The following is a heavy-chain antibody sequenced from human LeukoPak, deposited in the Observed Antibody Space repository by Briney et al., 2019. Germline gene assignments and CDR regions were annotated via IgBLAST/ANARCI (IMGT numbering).Heavy chain of an antibody. V-gene: IGHV3-30*04. CDR3: ARDSTVGAAYFDF. Sequence: GRSLRLSCAASGFTFSSYSMHWVRQAPGKGLEWVAYIRYDGTDKYYADSVKGRFTISRDNSKNTLSLQMSTLRPDDTAMYFCARDSTVGAAYFDFWGQGALVTVSS. J-gene: IGHJ4*02. CDR2: IRYDGTDK. D-gene: IGHD2-15*01. CDR1: GFTFSSYS.